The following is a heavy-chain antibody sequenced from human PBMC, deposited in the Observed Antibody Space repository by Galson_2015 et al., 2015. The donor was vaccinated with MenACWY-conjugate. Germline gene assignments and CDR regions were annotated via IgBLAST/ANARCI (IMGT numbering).Heavy chain of an antibody. D-gene: IGHD2-2*01. CDR3: ATYCSSPSCYANGAY. CDR1: GFTFSTYW. J-gene: IGHJ4*02. V-gene: IGHV3-74*01. Sequence: SLRLSCAASGFTFSTYWMHWVRQSPGKGLVWVSRINRDGSATYYADSVKGRFTISRDNTKSTLYLQMNNLRADDTASYYCATYCSSPSCYANGAYWGQGTLVTVSS. CDR2: INRDGSAT.